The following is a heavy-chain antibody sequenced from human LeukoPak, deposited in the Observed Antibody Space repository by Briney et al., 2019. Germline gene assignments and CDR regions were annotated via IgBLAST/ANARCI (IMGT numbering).Heavy chain of an antibody. Sequence: GGSLRLSCAASGFTFSSYWMTWVRQAPGKGLEWVANINQDGSDKYYAASVKGRFTISRDNAQNSLYLQMNSLRAEDTAVYYCVSTRSVLDYWGQGTLVTVSS. D-gene: IGHD6-13*01. J-gene: IGHJ4*02. V-gene: IGHV3-7*01. CDR2: INQDGSDK. CDR3: VSTRSVLDY. CDR1: GFTFSSYW.